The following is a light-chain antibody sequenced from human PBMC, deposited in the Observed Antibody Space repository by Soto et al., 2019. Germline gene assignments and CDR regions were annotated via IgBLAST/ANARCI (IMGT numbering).Light chain of an antibody. CDR2: RAT. Sequence: EIVLTQSPGTLPLSPGERATLSCKASQSVSSSYLAWYQQKPGQAPRVLIYRATTRATGIPDRFSGSGSGTAFTLTISRLEPADSATYYCQQYDDSHYTFGQGTKLEIK. CDR3: QQYDDSHYT. CDR1: QSVSSSY. J-gene: IGKJ2*01. V-gene: IGKV3-20*01.